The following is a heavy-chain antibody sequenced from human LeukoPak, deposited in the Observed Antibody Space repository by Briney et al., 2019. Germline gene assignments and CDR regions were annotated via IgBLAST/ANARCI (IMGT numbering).Heavy chain of an antibody. Sequence: SETLSLTCAVYGGSFSGYYWSWIRQPPGKGLEWIGEINHSGSTNYNPSLKSRVTISVDTSKNQFSLKLSSVTAADTAVYYCARGQSSESLRTYYYYYGMDVWGKGTTVTVSS. J-gene: IGHJ6*04. V-gene: IGHV4-34*01. CDR1: GGSFSGYY. CDR3: ARGQSSESLRTYYYYYGMDV. CDR2: INHSGST. D-gene: IGHD5-12*01.